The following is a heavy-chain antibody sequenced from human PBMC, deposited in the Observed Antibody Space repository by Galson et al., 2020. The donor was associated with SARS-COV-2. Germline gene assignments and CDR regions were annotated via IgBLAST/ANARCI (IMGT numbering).Heavy chain of an antibody. CDR2: IYYSGST. CDR3: ARCSGWTPIY. CDR1: GGSISSDY. V-gene: IGHV4-59*08. D-gene: IGHD6-19*01. Sequence: SETLSLTCTVSGGSISSDYWSWIRQPPGKGLEWIGYIYYSGSTNYNPSLKSRVTIAVDTSKKQFSLKLNSVSAADTAVYYCARCSGWTPIYWGQGTLVTVSS. J-gene: IGHJ4*02.